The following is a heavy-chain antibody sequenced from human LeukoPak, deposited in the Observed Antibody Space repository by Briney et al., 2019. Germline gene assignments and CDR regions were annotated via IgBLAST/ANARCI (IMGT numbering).Heavy chain of an antibody. CDR1: GFTFSSYS. Sequence: GGSLRLSCAASGFTFSSYSMNWVRQAPGKGLEWVSSISSSSSSSYIYYADSVKGRFTISRDNAKNSLYLQMNSLRAEDTAVYYCARENGYSGPWGQGTLVTVSS. CDR2: ISSSSSSSYI. D-gene: IGHD5-12*01. V-gene: IGHV3-21*01. CDR3: ARENGYSGP. J-gene: IGHJ4*02.